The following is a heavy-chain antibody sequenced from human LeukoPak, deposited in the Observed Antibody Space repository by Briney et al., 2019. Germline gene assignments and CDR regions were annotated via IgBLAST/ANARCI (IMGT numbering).Heavy chain of an antibody. Sequence: GGSLRLSCAASGFTFSSYAMHWVRQAPGKGLEWVAVISYDGSNKYYADSVKGRFTISRDNSKNTLYLQMNSLRAEDTAVYYCARDHVQFDYWGQGTLVTVSS. CDR2: ISYDGSNK. V-gene: IGHV3-30*04. D-gene: IGHD5-24*01. CDR1: GFTFSSYA. J-gene: IGHJ4*02. CDR3: ARDHVQFDY.